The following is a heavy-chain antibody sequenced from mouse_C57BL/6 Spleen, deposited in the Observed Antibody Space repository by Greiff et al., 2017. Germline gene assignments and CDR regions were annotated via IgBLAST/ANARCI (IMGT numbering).Heavy chain of an antibody. CDR3: TRSKRGDGYLDY. J-gene: IGHJ2*01. D-gene: IGHD2-3*01. CDR2: IYPGNSDT. V-gene: IGHV1-5*01. CDR1: GYTFTSYW. Sequence: VQLQQSGTVLARPGASVKMSCKTSGYTFTSYWMHWVKQRPGQGLEWIGAIYPGNSDTSYNQKFKGKAKLTAVTSASTAYMELSSLTNEDSAVYYCTRSKRGDGYLDYWGQGTTLTVSS.